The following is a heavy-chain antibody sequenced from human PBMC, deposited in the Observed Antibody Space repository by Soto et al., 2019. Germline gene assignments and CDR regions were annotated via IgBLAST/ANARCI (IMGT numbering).Heavy chain of an antibody. CDR3: ARSQGYCSGGSCYNHGYYYYGMDV. CDR2: IIPIFGTA. D-gene: IGHD2-15*01. V-gene: IGHV1-69*01. Sequence: QVQLVQSGAEVKKPGSSVKVSCKASGGTFSSYAISWVRQAPGQGLEWMGGIIPIFGTANYAQKFQGRVTITADESTSTAYMELSSLRSEDTAVYYCARSQGYCSGGSCYNHGYYYYGMDVWGQGTTVTVSS. CDR1: GGTFSSYA. J-gene: IGHJ6*02.